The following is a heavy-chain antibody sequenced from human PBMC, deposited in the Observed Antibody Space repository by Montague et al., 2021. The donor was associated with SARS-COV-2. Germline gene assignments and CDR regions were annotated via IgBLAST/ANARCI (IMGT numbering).Heavy chain of an antibody. V-gene: IGHV2-26*01. CDR3: ARIRSDPPLLYLGVWDYYFDF. Sequence: PALVKPTQTLTLTCTVSGFSLNNRLGVPWILQPPGKALEWLAHIFLTGEQSVTTSLKTRVTVSRDTSKNQVVLSMTNVYPADTATYDCARIRSDPPLLYLGVWDYYFDFWGQGILVSVSS. J-gene: IGHJ4*02. CDR1: GFSLNNRLG. CDR2: IFLTGEQ. D-gene: IGHD3-16*02.